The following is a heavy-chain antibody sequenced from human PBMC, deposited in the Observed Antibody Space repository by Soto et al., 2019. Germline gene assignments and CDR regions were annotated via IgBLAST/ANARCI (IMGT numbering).Heavy chain of an antibody. CDR2: IYYSGST. V-gene: IGHV4-59*01. Sequence: QVQLQESGPGLVKPSETLSLTCTVSGGSISSYYWSWIRQPPGKGLEWIGYIYYSGSTNYNPSLKSRVTISVDTSKNQFSLKLSSVTAADTAVYYCARYSSRSYYSDYWGQGTLVTVSS. CDR3: ARYSSRSYYSDY. CDR1: GGSISSYY. J-gene: IGHJ4*02. D-gene: IGHD6-13*01.